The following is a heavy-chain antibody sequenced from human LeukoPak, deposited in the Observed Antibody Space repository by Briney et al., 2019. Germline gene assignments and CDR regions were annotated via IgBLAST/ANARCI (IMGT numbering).Heavy chain of an antibody. V-gene: IGHV1-2*02. Sequence: VASVKVSCKASGYTFTGYYMHWVRQAPGQGLEWMGWINPNSGGTNYAQKFQCRVTMTRDTSISTAYMELSRLRSDDTAVYYCARSIAGAGTVADYWGQGTLVTVSS. D-gene: IGHD6-19*01. CDR3: ARSIAGAGTVADY. J-gene: IGHJ4*02. CDR2: INPNSGGT. CDR1: GYTFTGYY.